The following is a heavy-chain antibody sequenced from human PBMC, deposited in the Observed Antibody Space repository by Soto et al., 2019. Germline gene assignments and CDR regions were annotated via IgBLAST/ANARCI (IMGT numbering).Heavy chain of an antibody. J-gene: IGHJ4*02. CDR3: ARGTLGYCISTRCSHDPYFDY. CDR2: IIPIFGTA. CDR1: GGTFSRYA. V-gene: IGHV1-69*12. Sequence: QVQLVQSGAEVKKPGSTVKVSCKASGGTFSRYAISWERQAPGQGLEWMGGIIPIFGTANYAQKFQGRVTITADESTSTAYMELSSLRSEDTAVYYCARGTLGYCISTRCSHDPYFDYWGQGTLVTVSP. D-gene: IGHD2-2*01.